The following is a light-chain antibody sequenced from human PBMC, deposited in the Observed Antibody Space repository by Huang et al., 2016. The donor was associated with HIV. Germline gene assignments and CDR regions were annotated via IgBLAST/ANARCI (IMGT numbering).Light chain of an antibody. CDR2: DAS. CDR1: HSVRNN. CDR3: HQYKSWPPYT. J-gene: IGKJ2*01. V-gene: IGKV3-15*01. Sequence: EIVMTQSPATLSVSPGERAIVSCRASHSVRNNLAWYEQKAGLAPRLLIYDASTRATSIPARFRGSGSGTEFTLTITSMQSDEFAVYYCHQYKSWPPYTFGQGTKLEIK.